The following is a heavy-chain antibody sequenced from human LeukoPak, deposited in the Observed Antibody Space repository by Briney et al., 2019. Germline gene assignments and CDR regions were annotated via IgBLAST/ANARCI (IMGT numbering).Heavy chain of an antibody. Sequence: SEALSLTCTVSGYSISSGYYWGWIRQPPGKGLEWIGSIYQSGSTYYNPSLKSRVTISVDTSKNQFSLKLSSVTAADTAVYYCARASNRLGYCSGGSCYGIDYWGQGTLVTVSS. V-gene: IGHV4-38-2*02. J-gene: IGHJ4*02. CDR1: GYSISSGYY. D-gene: IGHD2-15*01. CDR2: IYQSGST. CDR3: ARASNRLGYCSGGSCYGIDY.